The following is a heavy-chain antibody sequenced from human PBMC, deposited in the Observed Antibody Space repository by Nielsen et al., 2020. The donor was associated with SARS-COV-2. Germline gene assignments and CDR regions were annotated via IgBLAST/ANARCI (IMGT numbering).Heavy chain of an antibody. Sequence: SETLSLTCAVYGGSFSGYDWTWIRQPPGKGLEWIGEINHSGGTKYGPSVKSRVFISIDTSKNQFSLKLRSVTAADTAVYYCARGQGRSIWEWGYYYYYMDVWGMGTTVSVPS. V-gene: IGHV4-34*01. CDR3: ARGQGRSIWEWGYYYYYMDV. D-gene: IGHD6-13*01. CDR1: GGSFSGYD. J-gene: IGHJ6*03. CDR2: INHSGGT.